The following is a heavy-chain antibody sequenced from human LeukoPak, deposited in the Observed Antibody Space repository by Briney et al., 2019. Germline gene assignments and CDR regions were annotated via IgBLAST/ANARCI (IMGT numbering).Heavy chain of an antibody. D-gene: IGHD6-19*01. CDR3: ASPGIAVAGIDY. J-gene: IGHJ4*02. CDR1: GYSISSGYY. V-gene: IGHV4-38-2*02. CDR2: IYHSGST. Sequence: SETLSLTCTVSGYSISSGYYWGWIRQPPGKGLEWIGSIYHSGSTYYNPSLKSRVTISVDTSKNQFSLKLSSVTAADTAVYYCASPGIAVAGIDYWGQGTLVTVSS.